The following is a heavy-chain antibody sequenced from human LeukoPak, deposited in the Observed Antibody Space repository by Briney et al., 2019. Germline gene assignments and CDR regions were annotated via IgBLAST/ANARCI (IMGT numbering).Heavy chain of an antibody. CDR1: GGSISSGGYY. Sequence: SETLSLTGTVSGGSISSGGYYWSWIRQPPGKGLEWIGYIYHSGSTYYNPSLKSRVTISVDRSKNQFSLKLSSVTAADTAVYYCARDRMVVPAAIYAFDIWGQGTMVTVSS. J-gene: IGHJ3*02. V-gene: IGHV4-30-2*01. CDR3: ARDRMVVPAAIYAFDI. CDR2: IYHSGST. D-gene: IGHD2-2*02.